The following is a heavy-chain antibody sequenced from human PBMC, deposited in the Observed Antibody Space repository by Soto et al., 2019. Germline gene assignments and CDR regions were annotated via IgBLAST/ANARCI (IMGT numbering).Heavy chain of an antibody. D-gene: IGHD2-2*01. Sequence: QVQLQESGPGLVKPSETLSLTCTVSGGSISTYYWTWIRQPPGKGLEWIGYIYYSGSTNYNPSLKSRVTISVDTSKNQLSLKLNSVTAADTAVYYCARGRGYCSGPSCYPYFDYWGQGTLVTVSS. CDR3: ARGRGYCSGPSCYPYFDY. CDR2: IYYSGST. CDR1: GGSISTYY. V-gene: IGHV4-59*01. J-gene: IGHJ4*02.